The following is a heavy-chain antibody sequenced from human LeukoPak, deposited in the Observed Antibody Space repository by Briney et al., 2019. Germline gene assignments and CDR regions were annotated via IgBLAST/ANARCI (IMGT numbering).Heavy chain of an antibody. CDR3: ARDPRRYSYYGGGYFDY. CDR1: GGSFSGYY. D-gene: IGHD5-18*01. J-gene: IGHJ4*02. CDR2: INHSGST. Sequence: SETLSLTCAVYGGSFSGYYWSWIRQPPGKGLEWIGEINHSGSTNYNPSLKSRVTISVDTSKNQFSLKLSPVTAADTAVYYCARDPRRYSYYGGGYFDYWGQGTLVTVSS. V-gene: IGHV4-34*01.